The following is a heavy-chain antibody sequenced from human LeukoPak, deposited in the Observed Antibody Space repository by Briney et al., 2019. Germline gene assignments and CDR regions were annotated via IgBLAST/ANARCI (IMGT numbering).Heavy chain of an antibody. Sequence: EGSLRLSCAASGFTFSDYYMSWIRQAPGKGLEWVSYISSSGSTIYYADSVEGRFTISRDNAKNSLYLQMNSLRAEDTAVYYCARDVIAAAVGFDPWGQGTLVTVSS. D-gene: IGHD6-13*01. CDR3: ARDVIAAAVGFDP. CDR2: ISSSGSTI. CDR1: GFTFSDYY. J-gene: IGHJ5*02. V-gene: IGHV3-11*04.